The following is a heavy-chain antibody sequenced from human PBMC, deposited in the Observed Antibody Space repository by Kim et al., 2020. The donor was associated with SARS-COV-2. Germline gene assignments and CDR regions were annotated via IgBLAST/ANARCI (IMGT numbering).Heavy chain of an antibody. Sequence: GGSLRLSCVASGFALRSFSMNWVRQAPGKGLEWVSYISTSGSIIYYVDSVKGRFTISRDNAKNSLYLQIDSLRDEDTALYYCARSHPSALYQYFQPWGQG. CDR2: ISTSGSII. J-gene: IGHJ1*01. D-gene: IGHD3-16*02. CDR3: ARSHPSALYQYFQP. CDR1: GFALRSFS. V-gene: IGHV3-48*02.